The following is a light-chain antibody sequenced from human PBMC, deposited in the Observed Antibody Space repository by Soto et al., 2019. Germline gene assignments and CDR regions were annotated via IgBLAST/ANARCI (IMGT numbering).Light chain of an antibody. CDR2: DAS. CDR3: QKRSNWPIN. Sequence: ELVLTQSPVTPSLFSVAIAKLSRSSSQGISINYLAWYQQKPGQAPRLLIYDASSRPTDIPARFSGSGSGTDFTLTISSLEPEDFALYYCQKRSNWPINCGKGQRRAIK. J-gene: IGKJ5*01. CDR1: QGISINY. V-gene: IGKV3D-20*02.